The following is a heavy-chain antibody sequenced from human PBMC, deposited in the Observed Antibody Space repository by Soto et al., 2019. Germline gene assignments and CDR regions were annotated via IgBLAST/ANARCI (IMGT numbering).Heavy chain of an antibody. J-gene: IGHJ4*02. V-gene: IGHV4-39*01. Sequence: SETLSLTCSVPGGFMRSTNYYWAWIRQPPGKVLEWIGSIFFNGSPDHNPSLQSRVTIPXXXSXNXFXLXXXSVTXADTAVYFCARQVGDYYFDYWGPGTLVTVSS. D-gene: IGHD4-17*01. CDR3: ARQVGDYYFDY. CDR1: GGFMRSTNYY. CDR2: IFFNGSP.